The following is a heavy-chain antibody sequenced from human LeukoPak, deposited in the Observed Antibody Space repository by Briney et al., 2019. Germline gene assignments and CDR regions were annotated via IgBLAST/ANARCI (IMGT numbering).Heavy chain of an antibody. J-gene: IGHJ3*01. CDR1: GFSFSEHA. Sequence: GGCLRLSCAASGFSFSEHATNCVREAPGKGLQWISYLDSTSRHIYYADSVKGGFSVSRDNAKNSLHLQLNSLRDEDTALYFCAREDDAWGPNTFNVWGQGAMVTVSS. D-gene: IGHD7-27*01. V-gene: IGHV3-48*02. CDR3: AREDDAWGPNTFNV. CDR2: LDSTSRHI.